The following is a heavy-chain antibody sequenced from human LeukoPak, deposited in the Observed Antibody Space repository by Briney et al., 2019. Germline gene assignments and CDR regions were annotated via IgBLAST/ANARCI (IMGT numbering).Heavy chain of an antibody. CDR2: ISSSSSTI. CDR1: GFTFSSYS. V-gene: IGHV3-48*01. J-gene: IGHJ4*02. CDR3: AREYCSGGSCFDY. Sequence: GGSLRLSCAASGFTFSSYSMNWVRQAPGKGLEWVSYISSSSSTIYYADSVKGRFTISRDNAKISLYLQMNSLRAEDTAVYYCAREYCSGGSCFDYWGQGTLVTVSS. D-gene: IGHD2-15*01.